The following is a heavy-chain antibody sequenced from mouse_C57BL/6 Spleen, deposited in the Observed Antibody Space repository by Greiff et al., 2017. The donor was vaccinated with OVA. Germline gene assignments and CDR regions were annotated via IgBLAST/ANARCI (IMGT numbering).Heavy chain of an antibody. CDR1: GFTFSDYG. CDR3: AKGWLRGYFDY. Sequence: EVQLVESGGGLVKPGGSLKLSCAASGFTFSDYGMHWVRQAPEKGLEWVAYISSGSSTIYYADTVKGRFTISRDNATSTLFLHITRLRSEDTAMYYCAKGWLRGYFDYWGQGTTLTVSS. V-gene: IGHV5-17*01. J-gene: IGHJ2*01. CDR2: ISSGSSTI. D-gene: IGHD2-2*01.